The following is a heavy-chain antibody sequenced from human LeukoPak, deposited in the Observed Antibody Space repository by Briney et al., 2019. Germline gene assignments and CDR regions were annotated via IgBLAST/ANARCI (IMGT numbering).Heavy chain of an antibody. V-gene: IGHV4-30-4*08. CDR3: AREVPPSGSYYICYMDV. D-gene: IGHD1-26*01. J-gene: IGHJ6*03. CDR1: GGSISSGDYY. CDR2: IYYSGST. Sequence: PSETLSLTCTVSGGSISSGDYYWSWIRQPPGKGLEWIGYIYYSGSTYYNPSLNSRVTISVDTSKNQCSLKLSSVTAADTAVYYCAREVPPSGSYYICYMDVWGKGTTVTVSS.